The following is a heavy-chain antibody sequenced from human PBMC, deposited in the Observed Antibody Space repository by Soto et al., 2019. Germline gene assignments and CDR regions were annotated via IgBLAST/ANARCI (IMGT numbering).Heavy chain of an antibody. CDR3: ARVIPGAEAWFGP. V-gene: IGHV1-18*04. CDR2: ISAYTDNP. J-gene: IGHJ5*02. CDR1: GYLFAGYY. Sequence: ASVKVSCKASGYLFAGYYLHWVRQAPGQGLEWMGWISAYTDNPNYAQKFQGRVTMTIDTSTTTAYMDLRSLTSDDTAVYYCARVIPGAEAWFGPWGQGTLVTVSS. D-gene: IGHD2-2*01.